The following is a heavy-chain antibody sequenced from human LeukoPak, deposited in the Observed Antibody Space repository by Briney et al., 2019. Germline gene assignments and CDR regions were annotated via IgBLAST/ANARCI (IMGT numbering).Heavy chain of an antibody. D-gene: IGHD5-18*01. CDR3: ARAQGGKIQLWDYYFDY. V-gene: IGHV3-66*01. CDR1: GFTVSDNY. J-gene: IGHJ4*02. Sequence: GGSLRLSCAASGFTVSDNYISWVRQAPGKGLEWVALIYSAGTTHADSVRGRFTISRDTSKNMLYLQMNSLRAEDTAVYFCARAQGGKIQLWDYYFDYWGQGTLVTVSS. CDR2: IYSAGTT.